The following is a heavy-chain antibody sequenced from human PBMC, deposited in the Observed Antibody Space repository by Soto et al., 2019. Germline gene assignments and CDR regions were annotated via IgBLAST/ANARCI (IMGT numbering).Heavy chain of an antibody. Sequence: SETLSLTCTVSGGSISSGGYYWSWIRQHPGKGLEWVGYSYYTGSSYYNPSLKSRVTISVDASKNQLSLRLASVTAADTAVYYCARDLRGYSRYDYLDYWGQGIPVTGLL. D-gene: IGHD5-12*01. J-gene: IGHJ4*02. CDR1: GGSISSGGYY. CDR2: SYYTGSS. V-gene: IGHV4-31*03. CDR3: ARDLRGYSRYDYLDY.